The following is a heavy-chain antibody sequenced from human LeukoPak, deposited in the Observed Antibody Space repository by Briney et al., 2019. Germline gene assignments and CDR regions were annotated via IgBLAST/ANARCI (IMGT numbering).Heavy chain of an antibody. Sequence: GGSLRLSCAASEFTFRNYAMSWVRQAPGKGLEWVSSINDGGSNTYYADSAKGRFTISRDNSKNTLYVQMNSLRAEDTAVYYCARNSIGYCSAANCYSSWYFDLWGRGNLVTVSS. CDR1: EFTFRNYA. J-gene: IGHJ2*01. V-gene: IGHV3-23*01. CDR3: ARNSIGYCSAANCYSSWYFDL. D-gene: IGHD2-15*01. CDR2: INDGGSNT.